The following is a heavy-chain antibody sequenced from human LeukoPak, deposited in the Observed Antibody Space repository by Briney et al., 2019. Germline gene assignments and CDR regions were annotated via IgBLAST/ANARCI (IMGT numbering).Heavy chain of an antibody. CDR1: GYTFSSHG. CDR2: IWYDGRNK. Sequence: PGGSLRLSCAASGYTFSSHGLHWVRQAPGKGLEWVADIWYDGRNKYYSDSVKGRFTISRDDSKNTLYLQMNSLRAEDTAVYYCARSNSWLRYFEYWGQGTLVTVSS. J-gene: IGHJ4*02. CDR3: ARSNSWLRYFEY. V-gene: IGHV3-33*01. D-gene: IGHD6-13*01.